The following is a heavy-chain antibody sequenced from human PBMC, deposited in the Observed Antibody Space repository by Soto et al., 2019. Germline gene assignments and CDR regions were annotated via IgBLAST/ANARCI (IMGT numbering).Heavy chain of an antibody. CDR1: GGSISSGGYY. V-gene: IGHV4-31*03. J-gene: IGHJ6*02. CDR3: ARAPRSHPDYYYYGMDV. Sequence: QVQLQESGPGLVKPSQTLSLTCTVSGGSISSGGYYWSWIRQHPGKGLEWIGYIYYSGSTYYNPSLKSRVTISVDTSKNQFSLKLSSVTAADTAVYYCARAPRSHPDYYYYGMDVWGQGTTVTVSS. CDR2: IYYSGST.